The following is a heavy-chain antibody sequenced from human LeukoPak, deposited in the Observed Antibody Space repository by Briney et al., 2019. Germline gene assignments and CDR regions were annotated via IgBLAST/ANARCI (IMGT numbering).Heavy chain of an antibody. V-gene: IGHV5-51*01. J-gene: IGHJ6*02. D-gene: IGHD4-11*01. CDR2: IYPGDSDT. Sequence: GESLKISCKGSGYNFDNFWIGWVRQMPGKGLEWMGIIYPGDSDTRYSPSFQGQVTISADKSISTAYLQWSSLKASDTAMYYCARQIPRDYSNRSNRLYGMDVWGQGTTVTVSS. CDR1: GYNFDNFW. CDR3: ARQIPRDYSNRSNRLYGMDV.